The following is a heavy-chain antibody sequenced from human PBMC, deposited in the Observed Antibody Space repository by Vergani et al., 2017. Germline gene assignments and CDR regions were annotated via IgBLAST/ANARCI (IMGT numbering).Heavy chain of an antibody. CDR1: GFTFSSYS. CDR2: VSGRGDRT. D-gene: IGHD3-22*01. V-gene: IGHV3-23*01. Sequence: VQLLESGGGLVPPGKFLRLSCTASGFTFSSYSMSRVRQVPGKGLEWVSTVSGRGDRTFYADSVKGRFTISRDNSKNTLYLQMNSLRAEDTAVYYCAKDKSPSYYDSSGPTSVWGQGTLVTVSS. J-gene: IGHJ4*01. CDR3: AKDKSPSYYDSSGPTSV.